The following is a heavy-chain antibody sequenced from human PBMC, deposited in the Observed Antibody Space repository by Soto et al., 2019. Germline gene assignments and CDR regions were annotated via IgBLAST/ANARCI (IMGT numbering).Heavy chain of an antibody. J-gene: IGHJ3*01. CDR1: GGSISSTHW. Sequence: QVQLQESGPGLVKPSGTLSLTCAVSGGSISSTHWWTWVRQSPGKGLEYIGEISHSGTSNSNPSLKRRVPLSVDKSKNHFSLTLTSVTAADTAVYYCARVVLSITRGAFDAWGQGTPVIVSS. D-gene: IGHD1-20*01. CDR2: ISHSGTS. V-gene: IGHV4-4*02. CDR3: ARVVLSITRGAFDA.